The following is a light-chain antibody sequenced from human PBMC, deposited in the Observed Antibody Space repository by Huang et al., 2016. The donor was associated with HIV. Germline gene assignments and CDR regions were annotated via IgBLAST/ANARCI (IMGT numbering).Light chain of an antibody. V-gene: IGKV3-20*01. CDR1: QSVSSNY. J-gene: IGKJ4*01. CDR3: QQYGRSPRT. Sequence: EIVLTQSPGTLSLSPGERATLSCRASQSVSSNYLAWYQQKPGQAPRHLIYGASNRATVIQDRFSGSGSETDFTRTISRLEPEEFAVYYCQQYGRSPRTFGGGTKVEIK. CDR2: GAS.